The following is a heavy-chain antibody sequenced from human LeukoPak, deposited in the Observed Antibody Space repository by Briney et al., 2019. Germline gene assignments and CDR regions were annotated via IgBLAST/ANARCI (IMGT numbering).Heavy chain of an antibody. V-gene: IGHV3-15*01. J-gene: IGHJ3*02. D-gene: IGHD3-22*01. CDR2: IKSKTDGGTT. Sequence: GGSLRLSCAASGFTFSNAWMSWVRQAPGKGLEWVGRIKSKTDGGTTDYAAPVKGRFTISRDDSKNTLYLQMNSLKTEDTAVYYCTTSKLSTYYYDSSGYRTDPHDAFDIWGQGTMVTVSS. CDR1: GFTFSNAW. CDR3: TTSKLSTYYYDSSGYRTDPHDAFDI.